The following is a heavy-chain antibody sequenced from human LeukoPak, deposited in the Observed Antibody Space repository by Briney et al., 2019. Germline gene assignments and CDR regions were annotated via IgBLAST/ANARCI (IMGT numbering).Heavy chain of an antibody. CDR3: IRQNDYGDFRFGY. CDR2: IRSKANNYAT. V-gene: IGHV3-73*01. D-gene: IGHD4-17*01. Sequence: PGGPLRLSCAAPGFTFSGSAVNWVRQATGKGPEWVGRIRSKANNYATAYIVSVKGRFTISRDDSKNTAYLQMNSLKTEDTAVYYCIRQNDYGDFRFGYWGQGSLVTVSS. CDR1: GFTFSGSA. J-gene: IGHJ4*02.